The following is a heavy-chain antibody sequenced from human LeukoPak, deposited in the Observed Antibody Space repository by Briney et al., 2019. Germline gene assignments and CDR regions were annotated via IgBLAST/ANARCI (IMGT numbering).Heavy chain of an antibody. Sequence: GGSLRLSCTASGFSSSSYCVFWVRQAPGKGLEYVSGINSNGGSTFYANSVKGRFTISRDNSKNTLYLQMGSLRAEDMAVYYCARGTSSSCYVKWFEPWGQGTLVTVSS. J-gene: IGHJ5*02. CDR1: GFSSSSYC. CDR2: INSNGGST. CDR3: ARGTSSSCYVKWFEP. D-gene: IGHD2-2*01. V-gene: IGHV3-64*01.